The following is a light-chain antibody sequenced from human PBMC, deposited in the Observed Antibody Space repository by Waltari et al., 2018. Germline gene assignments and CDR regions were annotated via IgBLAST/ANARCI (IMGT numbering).Light chain of an antibody. J-gene: IGLJ2*01. CDR2: SNN. CDR3: ATWDDSLNGVV. Sequence: QSVLTQPPSASGTPGQGVTIPCSGSRSNSGTNTVHWYQQLPGTAPKVLIYSNNQRPSGVPDRFSGSKSGTSASLAVSGLQSEDEGDYYCATWDDSLNGVVFGGGTKLTVL. V-gene: IGLV1-44*01. CDR1: RSNSGTNT.